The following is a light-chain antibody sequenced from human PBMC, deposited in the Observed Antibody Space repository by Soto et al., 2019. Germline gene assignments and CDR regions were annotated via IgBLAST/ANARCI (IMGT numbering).Light chain of an antibody. CDR3: QHYNVYPRT. V-gene: IGKV1-5*03. J-gene: IGKJ1*01. CDR1: QTISSW. CDR2: KAS. Sequence: DIQMTQSPSTLSGSVGDRVTITCRASQTISSWLAWYQQKPGKAPKLLIYKASTLKSGVPSRFSGSGSGTEFTLTISSLQPDDFATYYCQHYNVYPRTFGQGTKVDIK.